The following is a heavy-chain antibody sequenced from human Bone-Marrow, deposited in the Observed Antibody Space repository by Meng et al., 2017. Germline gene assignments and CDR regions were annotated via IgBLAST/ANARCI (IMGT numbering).Heavy chain of an antibody. CDR1: GFTFSSYA. J-gene: IGHJ3*02. Sequence: GESLKISCAASGFTFSSYAMHWVRQAPGKGLEWVAVISYDGSNKYYADSVKGRFTISRDNSKNTLYLQMNSLRAEDTAVYYCARVRLRGSYEGAFDIWGQGKMVTVSS. CDR2: ISYDGSNK. V-gene: IGHV3-30*04. CDR3: ARVRLRGSYEGAFDI. D-gene: IGHD1-26*01.